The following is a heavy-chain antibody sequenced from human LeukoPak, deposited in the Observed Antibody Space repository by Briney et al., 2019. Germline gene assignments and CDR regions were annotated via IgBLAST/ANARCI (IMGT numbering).Heavy chain of an antibody. V-gene: IGHV3-23*01. CDR1: GFTFCSYA. J-gene: IGHJ4*02. CDR2: ISGSGGST. CDR3: AKAVGATNDY. Sequence: GGSLSFSCAASGFTFCSYALSWLRQAPGKGLEWVSAISGSGGSTYYAASVKGRFTISRDNSKNTLYLKMNSLRAEDTAVYFCAKAVGATNDYWGQGTLVTVSS. D-gene: IGHD1-26*01.